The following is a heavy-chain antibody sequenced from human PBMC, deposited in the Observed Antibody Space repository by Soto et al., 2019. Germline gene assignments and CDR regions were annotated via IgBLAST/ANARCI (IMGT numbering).Heavy chain of an antibody. CDR3: ARDLDPITIFGVVIPGSPGYYYYGMDV. CDR1: GFTFRSYA. CDR2: ISYDGSNK. J-gene: IGHJ6*02. D-gene: IGHD3-3*01. V-gene: IGHV3-30-3*01. Sequence: LRLSCAASGFTFRSYAMHWVRQAPGKGLEWVAVISYDGSNKYYADSVKGRFTISRDNSKNTLYLQMNSLRAEDTAVYYCARDLDPITIFGVVIPGSPGYYYYGMDVWGQGTTVTVSS.